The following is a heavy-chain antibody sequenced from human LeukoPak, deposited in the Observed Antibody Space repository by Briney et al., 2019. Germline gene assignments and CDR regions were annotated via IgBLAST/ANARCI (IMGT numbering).Heavy chain of an antibody. CDR2: ISYDGSNK. J-gene: IGHJ5*02. V-gene: IGHV3-30-3*01. CDR3: AKDNFDP. CDR1: GFTFSSYA. Sequence: GGSLRLSCAASGFTFSSYAMHWVRQAPGKGLEWVAVISYDGSNKYYADSVKGRFTISRDNSKNTLYLQMNSLRAEDTAVYYCAKDNFDPWGQGTLVTVSS.